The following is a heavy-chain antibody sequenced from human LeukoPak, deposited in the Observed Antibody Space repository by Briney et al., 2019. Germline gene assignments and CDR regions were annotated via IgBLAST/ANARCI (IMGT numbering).Heavy chain of an antibody. Sequence: ASVKVSCKASGFTITSYGFNWVRQAPGQGLEWMGWISAYSGNTNFAQKFQGRVTMTTDTSTRTVYMELRSLRSDDTAVYYCARDGVEMATYYYYAMDVWGQGTTVTVSS. CDR1: GFTITSYG. D-gene: IGHD5-24*01. J-gene: IGHJ6*02. CDR2: ISAYSGNT. V-gene: IGHV1-18*04. CDR3: ARDGVEMATYYYYAMDV.